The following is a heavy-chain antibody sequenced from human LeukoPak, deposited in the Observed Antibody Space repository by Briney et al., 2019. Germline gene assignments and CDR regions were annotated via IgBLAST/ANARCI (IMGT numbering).Heavy chain of an antibody. CDR3: ARDLHEYYFDY. Sequence: GGSLRLSCAAPGFTFASYAMTCVRQAPGKGLEWVSGIAGNGAGTYYADSVKGRFTISRDNSQNTLYLQMNSLRAEDTAVYYCARDLHEYYFDYWGQGTLVTVSS. V-gene: IGHV3-23*01. CDR2: IAGNGAGT. J-gene: IGHJ4*02. CDR1: GFTFASYA.